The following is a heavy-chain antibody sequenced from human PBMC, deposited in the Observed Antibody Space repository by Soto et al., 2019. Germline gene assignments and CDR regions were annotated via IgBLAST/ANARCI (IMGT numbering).Heavy chain of an antibody. J-gene: IGHJ2*01. CDR3: AREGYDFWSGPDWYFDL. D-gene: IGHD3-3*01. CDR1: GFTFSSYS. Sequence: EVQLVESGGGLVQPGGSLRLSCAASGFTFSSYSMNWVRQAPGKGLEWVSYISSSSSTIYYADSVKGRFTISRDNAKNSLYLQMNRLRAEDTAVYYCAREGYDFWSGPDWYFDLWGRGTLVTVSS. CDR2: ISSSSSTI. V-gene: IGHV3-48*01.